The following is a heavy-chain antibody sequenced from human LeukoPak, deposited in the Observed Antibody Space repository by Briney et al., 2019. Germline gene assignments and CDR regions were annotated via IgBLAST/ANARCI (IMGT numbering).Heavy chain of an antibody. Sequence: SETLSLTCTVSGQSMSRGYFWGWIWQPPGKGLEWIGSVFHSGSTHYNPSLKSRVSLSVDTSKNHFSLKLNSVTAADTAVYYCARVRYNWNRDFDYWGQGTLVTVSS. CDR1: GQSMSRGYF. CDR3: ARVRYNWNRDFDY. V-gene: IGHV4-38-2*02. J-gene: IGHJ4*02. D-gene: IGHD1-20*01. CDR2: VFHSGST.